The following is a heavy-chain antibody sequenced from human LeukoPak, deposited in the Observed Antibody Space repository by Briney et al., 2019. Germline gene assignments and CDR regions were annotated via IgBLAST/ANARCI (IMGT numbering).Heavy chain of an antibody. CDR1: GFTVSSNY. D-gene: IGHD5-18*01. J-gene: IGHJ3*01. CDR2: IYSGGST. V-gene: IGHV3-66*01. CDR3: ARVGIGGYSYAEE. Sequence: GGSLRLSCAASGFTVSSNYMSWVRQAPGKGLEWVSVIYSGGSTYYADSVKGRFTISRDNSKNTLCLQMNSLRAEDTAVYYCARVGIGGYSYAEEWGQGTMVTVSS.